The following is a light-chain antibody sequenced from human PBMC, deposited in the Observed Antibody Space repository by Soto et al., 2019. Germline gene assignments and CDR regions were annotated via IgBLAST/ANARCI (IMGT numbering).Light chain of an antibody. J-gene: IGKJ4*01. CDR2: DAS. CDR1: QDINNY. CDR3: QQYENLPLT. V-gene: IGKV1-33*01. Sequence: DIQLTQSPSSLSASVVDNVTITSQASQDINNYLNWYQQIPGQAPRLLIYDASKSETGVPSRFSGSGSGSHFIFTIDNLQPEDIATYYCQQYENLPLTFGGGTKVDIK.